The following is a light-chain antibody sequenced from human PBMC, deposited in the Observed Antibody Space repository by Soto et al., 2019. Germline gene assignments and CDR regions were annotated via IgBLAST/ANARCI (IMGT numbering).Light chain of an antibody. Sequence: QSALTQPPSASGSPGQSVTISCTGTSSDVGGYNYVSWYQQHPGKAPKLMIYEVNKRPSGVPDRFSGSKSGNTASLTVSGLQAEDEADYYCSSYAGSNHNWVFGGGTKLTVL. J-gene: IGLJ3*02. V-gene: IGLV2-8*01. CDR3: SSYAGSNHNWV. CDR1: SSDVGGYNY. CDR2: EVN.